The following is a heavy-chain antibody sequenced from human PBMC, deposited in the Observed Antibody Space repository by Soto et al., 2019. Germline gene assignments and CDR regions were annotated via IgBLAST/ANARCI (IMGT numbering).Heavy chain of an antibody. V-gene: IGHV1-69*06. CDR1: GGTFSSYA. Sequence: SVKVSCKASGGTFSSYAISWVRQAPGQGLEWMGGINPIFGKAGYAQKFQGRVTMTADTSTSTAYMELSSLRSEDTAVYYCAREGVRGMDVWGQGTTVTVSS. J-gene: IGHJ6*02. CDR3: AREGVRGMDV. D-gene: IGHD3-16*01. CDR2: INPIFGKA.